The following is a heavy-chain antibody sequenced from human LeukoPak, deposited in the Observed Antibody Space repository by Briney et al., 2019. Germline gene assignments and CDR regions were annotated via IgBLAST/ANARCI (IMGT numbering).Heavy chain of an antibody. Sequence: GGSLRLACAAPGFTFSSYAMHWFRQAPGKGLEYVSAISSNGGSTYYANSVKGRFTISRDNSKNTLYLQMGSLRAEDMAVYYCARFRCSGGSCYYDYWGQGTLVTVSS. V-gene: IGHV3-64*01. J-gene: IGHJ4*02. D-gene: IGHD2-15*01. CDR2: ISSNGGST. CDR1: GFTFSSYA. CDR3: ARFRCSGGSCYYDY.